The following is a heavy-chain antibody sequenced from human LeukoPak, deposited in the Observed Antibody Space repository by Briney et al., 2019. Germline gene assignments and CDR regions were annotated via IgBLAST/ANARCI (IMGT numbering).Heavy chain of an antibody. Sequence: SETLSLTRTVSGGSISSSSYYWGWIRQPPGKGLEWIGSIYYSGSTYYNPSLKSRVTISVDTSKNQFSLKLSSVTAADTAVYYCASPFGVVVVPAAPGDGAFDIWGQGTMVTVSS. CDR1: GGSISSSSYY. D-gene: IGHD2-2*01. CDR3: ASPFGVVVVPAAPGDGAFDI. CDR2: IYYSGST. J-gene: IGHJ3*02. V-gene: IGHV4-39*01.